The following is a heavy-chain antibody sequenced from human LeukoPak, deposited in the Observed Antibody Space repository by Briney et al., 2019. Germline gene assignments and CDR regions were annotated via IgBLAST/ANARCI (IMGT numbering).Heavy chain of an antibody. Sequence: GASVKVSCKASGYTFTSYGISWVRQAPGQGLEWMGWINTNTGNPTYAQGFTGRFVFSLDTSVSTAYLQISSLKAEDTAVYYCAIFYCSSTSCYFRWFDPWGQGTLVTVSS. V-gene: IGHV7-4-1*02. D-gene: IGHD2-2*01. CDR2: INTNTGNP. J-gene: IGHJ5*02. CDR1: GYTFTSYG. CDR3: AIFYCSSTSCYFRWFDP.